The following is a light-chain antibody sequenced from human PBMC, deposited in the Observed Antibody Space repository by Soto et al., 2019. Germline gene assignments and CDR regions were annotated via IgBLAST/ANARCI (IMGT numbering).Light chain of an antibody. V-gene: IGKV1-5*03. CDR2: KAS. CDR3: QQYNSYSWT. J-gene: IGKJ1*01. CDR1: QGIRND. Sequence: IQMTQSPSSLSASVGDRVTITCRASQGIRNDVGWYQQKPGKAPKLLIYKASSLESGVPSRFSGSGSGTEFTLTISSLQPDDFATYYCQQYNSYSWTFGQGTKVDI.